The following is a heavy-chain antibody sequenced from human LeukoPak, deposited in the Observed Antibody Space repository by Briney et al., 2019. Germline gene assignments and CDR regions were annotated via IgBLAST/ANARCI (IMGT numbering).Heavy chain of an antibody. V-gene: IGHV3-66*01. CDR2: IYSGGST. D-gene: IGHD3-10*01. J-gene: IGHJ4*02. CDR1: GFTVNSNY. Sequence: GGSLRLSCAASGFTVNSNYMSWVRQAPGKGLEWVSVIYSGGSTYYADSVKGRFTISRDNSKNTLYLQMNSLRAEDTAVYYCARERFSYDSGSYYFDYWGQGTLVTVSS. CDR3: ARERFSYDSGSYYFDY.